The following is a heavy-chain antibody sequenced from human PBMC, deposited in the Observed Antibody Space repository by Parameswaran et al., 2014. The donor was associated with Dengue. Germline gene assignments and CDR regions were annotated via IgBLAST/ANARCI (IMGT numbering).Heavy chain of an antibody. CDR1: GFAFSDYH. CDR3: ARPILELRD. CDR2: ISRSGSDT. J-gene: IGHJ4*02. D-gene: IGHD1-7*01. V-gene: IGHV3-11*01. Sequence: GESLKISCAASGFAFSDYHMTWIRQAPGKGLEWVSTISRSGSDTYYADSVKGRFTISRDNAQRSLFLHMKSLRVEDTAVYYCARPILELRDWGQGTLVTVSS.